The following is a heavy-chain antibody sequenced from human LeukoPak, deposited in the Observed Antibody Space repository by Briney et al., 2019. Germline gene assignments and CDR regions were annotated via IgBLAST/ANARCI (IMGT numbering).Heavy chain of an antibody. CDR3: AKDLRAENCGGDCYYLVDAFDI. V-gene: IGHV3-30*18. J-gene: IGHJ3*02. CDR2: ISYDGSNK. Sequence: GGSLRLSCAASGFTFSSYGMHWVRQAPGKGLEWVAVISYDGSNKYYADSVKGRFTISRDNSKNTLYLQMNSLRAEDTAVYYCAKDLRAENCGGDCYYLVDAFDIWGQGTMVTVSS. D-gene: IGHD2-21*02. CDR1: GFTFSSYG.